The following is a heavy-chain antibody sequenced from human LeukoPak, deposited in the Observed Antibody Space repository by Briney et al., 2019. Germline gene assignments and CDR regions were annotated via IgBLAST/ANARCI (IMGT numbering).Heavy chain of an antibody. CDR2: ISGSGTTT. Sequence: PGGSLRLSCAASGFTFSSYAMSWVRQAPGKGLEWVSTISGSGTTTYYADSVKGRSTISRDNSKNTLYLQMNSLRAEDTAVYYCAKTHKYCSSTSCYKIPYYYYYMDVWGKGTTVTVSS. CDR1: GFTFSSYA. D-gene: IGHD2-2*02. CDR3: AKTHKYCSSTSCYKIPYYYYYMDV. J-gene: IGHJ6*03. V-gene: IGHV3-23*01.